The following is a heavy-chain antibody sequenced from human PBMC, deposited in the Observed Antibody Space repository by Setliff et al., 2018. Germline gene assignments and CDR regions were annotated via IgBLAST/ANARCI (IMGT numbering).Heavy chain of an antibody. CDR1: GFTFDDYA. CDR3: AKDGREYYGSGSYLDYYYGMDA. Sequence: GGSLRLSCAASGFTFDDYAMHWVRQAPGKGLEWVSGISWNSGSIGYADSVKGRFTISRDNAKNSLYLQMNSLRAEDTALYYCAKDGREYYGSGSYLDYYYGMDAWGQGTTVTVSS. D-gene: IGHD3-10*01. V-gene: IGHV3-9*01. J-gene: IGHJ6*02. CDR2: ISWNSGSI.